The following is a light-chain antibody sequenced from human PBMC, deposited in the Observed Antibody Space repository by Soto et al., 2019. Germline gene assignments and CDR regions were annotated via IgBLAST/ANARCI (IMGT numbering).Light chain of an antibody. CDR1: SSDVGGYNY. J-gene: IGLJ1*01. CDR2: EVS. V-gene: IGLV2-14*01. CDR3: SSYTSSIYV. Sequence: QSALTQPASVSGSPGQSITISCTGTSSDVGGYNYVSWYQQHPGKAPKLMIYEVSNRPSGVSNRFSGSKSGNTASLTISGLQAEDEAYYYCSSYTSSIYVFGTGTKLTVL.